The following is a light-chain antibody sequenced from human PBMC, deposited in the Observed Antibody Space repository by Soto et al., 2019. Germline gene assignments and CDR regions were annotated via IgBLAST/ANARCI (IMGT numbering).Light chain of an antibody. V-gene: IGKV1-9*01. CDR2: AAS. CDR1: QGISSY. J-gene: IGKJ4*01. Sequence: IQLTQSPSALSTSVRDRVTITCRASQGISSYLAWYQQKPGKAPKLLIYAASTLQSGVPSRFSGGGSGTDFTLTISSLQPEDFGTYYCQKSYTSPVTFGGGTKVDIK. CDR3: QKSYTSPVT.